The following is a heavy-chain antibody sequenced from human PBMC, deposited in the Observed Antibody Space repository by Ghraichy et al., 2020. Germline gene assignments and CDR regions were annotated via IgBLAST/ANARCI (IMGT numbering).Heavy chain of an antibody. CDR2: IYNGEIT. Sequence: SETLSLTCTVSGDSINNDYWSWLRQPPGKGLEWIGYIYNGEITNYNPSLKSRVAISVDTSKTQFSLKLTSVTAADTAVYCCAKHPDGSGYWGQGILVTVSS. V-gene: IGHV4-59*08. CDR3: AKHPDGSGY. J-gene: IGHJ4*02. CDR1: GDSINNDY. D-gene: IGHD5-24*01.